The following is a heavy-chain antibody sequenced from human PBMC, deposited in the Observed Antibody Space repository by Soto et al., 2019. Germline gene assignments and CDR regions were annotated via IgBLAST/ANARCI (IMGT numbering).Heavy chain of an antibody. CDR3: ASGRCSWYSSGWYVY. CDR2: ISGSGGST. CDR1: GFTLSSYA. D-gene: IGHD6-19*01. V-gene: IGHV3-23*01. J-gene: IGHJ4*02. Sequence: EVQLLESGGGLVQPGGSLRLSCAASGFTLSSYAMSWVRQAPGKGLEWVSAISGSGGSTYYADSVKGRFTISRDNSKKPLYLQMNSLRAEDTAVYYCASGRCSWYSSGWYVYWGQGTLVTVSS.